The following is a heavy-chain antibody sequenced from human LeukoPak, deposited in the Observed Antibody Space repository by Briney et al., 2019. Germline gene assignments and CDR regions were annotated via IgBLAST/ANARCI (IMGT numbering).Heavy chain of an antibody. J-gene: IGHJ4*02. Sequence: GGSLRLSCAASGFTSSSYWMSWVRQAPGKGLEWVSGISPSGDITYYADSVKGRFTISRDNSKNTLYLEVISLTAEDTAVYYCAKDDAWLRFGEWSQGTLVTVSS. D-gene: IGHD3-10*01. CDR1: GFTSSSYW. V-gene: IGHV3-23*01. CDR2: ISPSGDIT. CDR3: AKDDAWLRFGE.